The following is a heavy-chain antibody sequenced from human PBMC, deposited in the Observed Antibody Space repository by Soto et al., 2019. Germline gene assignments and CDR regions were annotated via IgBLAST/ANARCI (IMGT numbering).Heavy chain of an antibody. CDR2: ITSSSSTT. CDR1: GFTFTSYS. Sequence: EVQLVESGGGLVQPGGSLRLSCAASGFTFTSYSMNWVRQAPGKGLEWISYITSSSSTTYADSVKGRFTISRDNAENSRSLQMNNLREEDTAVYYCARELNYGFEYWGQGILVTVSS. D-gene: IGHD4-17*01. V-gene: IGHV3-48*02. J-gene: IGHJ4*02. CDR3: ARELNYGFEY.